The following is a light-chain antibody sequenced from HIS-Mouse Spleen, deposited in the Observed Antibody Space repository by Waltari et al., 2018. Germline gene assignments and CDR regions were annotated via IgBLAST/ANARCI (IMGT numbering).Light chain of an antibody. CDR1: ALPTKY. CDR2: EDS. J-gene: IGLJ2*01. CDR3: YSTDSSGNHRV. V-gene: IGLV3-10*01. Sequence: SYELTQPPSVSVSPGPTARITRSGDALPTKYAYWYQQKSGQAPVLVIYEDSKRPSGIPERFSGSSSGTMATLTISGAQVEDEADYYCYSTDSSGNHRVFGGGTKLTVL.